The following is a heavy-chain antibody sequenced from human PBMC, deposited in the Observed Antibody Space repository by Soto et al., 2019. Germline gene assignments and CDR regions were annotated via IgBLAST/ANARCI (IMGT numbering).Heavy chain of an antibody. CDR2: ISGTGRTT. V-gene: IGHV3-23*01. CDR3: AKGNTSGRYFFDS. D-gene: IGHD6-19*01. J-gene: IGHJ4*02. Sequence: PGGSLRLSCEGSGFTFSNCAMSWVRQAPGKGLEWVSGISGTGRTTFYADSVKDRFTISRDNPKNTAYLEMTSLRAEDTAVYYCAKGNTSGRYFFDSWGRGSRFTVSS. CDR1: GFTFSNCA.